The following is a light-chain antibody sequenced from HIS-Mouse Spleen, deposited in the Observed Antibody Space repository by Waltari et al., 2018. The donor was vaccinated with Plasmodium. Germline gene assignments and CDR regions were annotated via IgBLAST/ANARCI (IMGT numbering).Light chain of an antibody. CDR3: QSADSSGTPNWV. V-gene: IGLV3-25*03. Sequence: SYELTQPPSVSVSPGQTARITCSGDALPKQYAYWYQQKPGQAPVLVKYKDSERPSGIPDRFSGSSSGTTVTLTISGVQAEDEADYYCQSADSSGTPNWVFGGGTKLTVL. J-gene: IGLJ3*02. CDR2: KDS. CDR1: ALPKQY.